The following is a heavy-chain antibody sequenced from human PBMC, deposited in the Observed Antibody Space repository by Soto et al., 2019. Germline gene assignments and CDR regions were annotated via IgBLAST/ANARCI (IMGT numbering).Heavy chain of an antibody. D-gene: IGHD3-3*01. V-gene: IGHV4-31*03. CDR2: IYYSGST. Sequence: QVQLQESGPGLVKPSQTLSLTCTVSGGSISSGGYYWSWIRQHPGKGLEWIGYIYYSGSTYYNPSIMSRVIISVDTSKNQFSLKLSSVTAAETSVYYCARDQITIFGVVRPRDYYGMDVWGPGTTVTVS. CDR3: ARDQITIFGVVRPRDYYGMDV. J-gene: IGHJ6*02. CDR1: GGSISSGGYY.